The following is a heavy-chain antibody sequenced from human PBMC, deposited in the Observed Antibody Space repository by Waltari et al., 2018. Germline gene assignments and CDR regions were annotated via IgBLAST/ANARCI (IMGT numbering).Heavy chain of an antibody. J-gene: IGHJ4*02. Sequence: QVQLQESGPGLVKPSGTLSTTCAASGGPISTRPWWSWVRQPPGKGLGWIGEIYHSGSNNYNPSLKSRLTISIDKSKNQFSLKLSSVTAADTAVYYCAKNCDSRSCFDYWGQGTLVTVSS. CDR2: IYHSGSN. CDR1: GGPISTRPW. V-gene: IGHV4-4*02. D-gene: IGHD1-26*01. CDR3: AKNCDSRSCFDY.